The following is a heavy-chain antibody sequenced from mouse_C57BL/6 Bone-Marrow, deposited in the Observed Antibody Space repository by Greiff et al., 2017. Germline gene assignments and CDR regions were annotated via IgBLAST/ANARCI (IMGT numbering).Heavy chain of an antibody. CDR1: GYTFTSYW. CDR2: IDPNSGGT. Sequence: QVQLQQPGAELVKPGASVKLSCKASGYTFTSYWMHWVKQRPGRGLEWIGRIDPNSGGTKYNEKFKSKATLTVDKPSSTAYMQLSSLPSEASAVYYCARRYCGSSYEDWYFDVWGTGTTVTVSS. CDR3: ARRYCGSSYEDWYFDV. D-gene: IGHD1-1*01. V-gene: IGHV1-72*01. J-gene: IGHJ1*03.